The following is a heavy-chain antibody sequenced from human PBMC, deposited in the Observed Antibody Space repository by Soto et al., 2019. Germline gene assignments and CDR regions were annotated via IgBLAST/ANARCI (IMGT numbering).Heavy chain of an antibody. D-gene: IGHD3-10*01. CDR2: IYSGGST. CDR3: ARERRGSGTMDYYYYYMDV. J-gene: IGHJ6*03. CDR1: GFTVSSNY. Sequence: GGSLRLSCAASGFTVSSNYMSWVRQAPGKGLEWVSVIYSGGSTYYADSVKGRFTISRLNSKKKLYLHMNSLRAEDTAVYYCARERRGSGTMDYYYYYMDVWGKGTTVTVSS. V-gene: IGHV3-53*04.